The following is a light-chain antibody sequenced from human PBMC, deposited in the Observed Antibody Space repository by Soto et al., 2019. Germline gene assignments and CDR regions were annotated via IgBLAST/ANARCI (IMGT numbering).Light chain of an antibody. Sequence: DIKLTQSPSSLSASVGDSVTITCRASLRISDYLNWYQQKPGQAPKLLIYGASTWQSGVPSRFSGSGSGTEFTLTITNLQSEDSATYFCQHSHSTPLTFGGGTKLEI. CDR2: GAS. V-gene: IGKV1-39*01. CDR1: LRISDY. J-gene: IGKJ4*01. CDR3: QHSHSTPLT.